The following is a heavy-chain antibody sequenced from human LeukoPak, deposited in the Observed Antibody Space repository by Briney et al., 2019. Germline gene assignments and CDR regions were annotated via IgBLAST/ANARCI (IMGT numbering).Heavy chain of an antibody. V-gene: IGHV4-34*01. Sequence: SETLSLTCAVYGGSFSGYYWSWIRQPPGKGLEWIGEINHSGSTNYNPSLKSRVTISVDTSKNQFSLKLSSVTAADTAVYYCARQMFGYSSSWYRYFQHWGQGTLVTVS. D-gene: IGHD6-13*01. J-gene: IGHJ1*01. CDR3: ARQMFGYSSSWYRYFQH. CDR2: INHSGST. CDR1: GGSFSGYY.